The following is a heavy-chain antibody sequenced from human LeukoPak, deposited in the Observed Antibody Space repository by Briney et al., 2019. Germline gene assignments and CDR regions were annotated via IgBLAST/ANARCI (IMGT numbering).Heavy chain of an antibody. CDR2: ISSSSYT. Sequence: GGSLRLSCAASGFTFSDYYMSWIRQAPGKGLEWVSYISSSSYTNYADSVKGRFTISRDNAKNSLYLQMNSLRAEDTAVYYCARSPLWFGELFDYWGQGTLVTVSS. CDR3: ARSPLWFGELFDY. J-gene: IGHJ4*02. CDR1: GFTFSDYY. D-gene: IGHD3-10*01. V-gene: IGHV3-11*06.